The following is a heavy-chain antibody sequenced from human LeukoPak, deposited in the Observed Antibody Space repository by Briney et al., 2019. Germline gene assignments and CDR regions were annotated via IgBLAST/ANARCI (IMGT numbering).Heavy chain of an antibody. CDR1: GFTFSSYS. CDR2: ISSSSSYI. V-gene: IGHV3-21*01. Sequence: PGGSLRLSCAASGFTFSSYSMNWVRQAPGKGLEWVSSISSSSSYIYYADSVKGRFTISRDNAKNSLYLQMNSLRAEDTAVYYCARDESPPHILTGYYHATPFDYWGQGTLVTVSS. CDR3: ARDESPPHILTGYYHATPFDY. D-gene: IGHD3-9*01. J-gene: IGHJ4*02.